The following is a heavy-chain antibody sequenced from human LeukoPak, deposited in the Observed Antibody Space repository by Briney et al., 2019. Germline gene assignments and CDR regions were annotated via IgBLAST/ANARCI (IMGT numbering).Heavy chain of an antibody. CDR1: GGSISSYY. Sequence: SETLSLTCTVSGGSISSYYWSWIRQPPGKGLEWIGYIYYSGSTNYNPSLKSRVTISVDTSKNQVSLKLSSVTAADTGVYYCARGGVVVAATNPYYYYYMDVWGKGTTVTVSS. V-gene: IGHV4-59*01. J-gene: IGHJ6*03. CDR2: IYYSGST. D-gene: IGHD2-15*01. CDR3: ARGGVVVAATNPYYYYYMDV.